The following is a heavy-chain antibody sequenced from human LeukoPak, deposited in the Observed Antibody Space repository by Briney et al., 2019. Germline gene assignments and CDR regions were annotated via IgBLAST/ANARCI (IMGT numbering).Heavy chain of an antibody. J-gene: IGHJ4*02. V-gene: IGHV4-38-2*02. CDR1: GYSISSGYD. CDR3: ARGYYYDSSADY. D-gene: IGHD3-22*01. CDR2: ISQSGST. Sequence: SETLSLTCTVSGYSISSGYDWGWIRQAPGKGLEWLGSISQSGSTYYNPSLKSRVTISVDTSKNQFSLKLSSVTAADTAVYYCARGYYYDSSADYWGQGTLVTVSS.